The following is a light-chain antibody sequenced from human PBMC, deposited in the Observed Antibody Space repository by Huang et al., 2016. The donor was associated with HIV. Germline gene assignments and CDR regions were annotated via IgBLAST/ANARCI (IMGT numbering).Light chain of an antibody. J-gene: IGKJ4*01. CDR3: QQYYSSPLT. CDR2: WAS. V-gene: IGKV4-1*01. Sequence: DIVMTQSPDSLAVSLGERATINCKSSQSVLYSSNNNNYVAWYQQKPGQPPKLLIYWASTRESGVPDRFSGSGSETDFTLTISSLQAEDVAVYYCQQYYSSPLTFGGGTKVEIK. CDR1: QSVLYSSNNNNY.